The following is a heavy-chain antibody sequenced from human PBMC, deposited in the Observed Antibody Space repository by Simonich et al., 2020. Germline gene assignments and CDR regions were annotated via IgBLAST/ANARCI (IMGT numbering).Heavy chain of an antibody. CDR2: TSPILGKA. CDR3: ARTNTMRELDTMVRGVDYFDY. J-gene: IGHJ4*02. D-gene: IGHD3-10*01. V-gene: IGHV1-69*06. CDR1: GGTFSSYA. Sequence: QVQLVQSGAEVKKPGSSVKVSCKASGGTFSSYAISCVRQAPGQGLKWVGETSPILGKAHYAQKFKGRVRITADKSTSTAYMELSSLRSEDTAVYYCARTNTMRELDTMVRGVDYFDYWGQGTLVTVSS.